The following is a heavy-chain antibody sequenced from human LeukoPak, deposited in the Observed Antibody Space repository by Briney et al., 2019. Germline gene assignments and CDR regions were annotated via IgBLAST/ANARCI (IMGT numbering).Heavy chain of an antibody. J-gene: IGHJ4*02. D-gene: IGHD3-22*01. CDR1: GFTFNYAW. V-gene: IGHV3-23*01. Sequence: PGGSLRLSCAASGFTFNYAWMSWVRQAPGKGLEWVSAISGSGGSTYYADSVKGRFTISRDNSKNTLYLQMNSLRAEDTAVYYCAKDPPRWYYDSSGYYDYWGQGTLVTVSS. CDR2: ISGSGGST. CDR3: AKDPPRWYYDSSGYYDY.